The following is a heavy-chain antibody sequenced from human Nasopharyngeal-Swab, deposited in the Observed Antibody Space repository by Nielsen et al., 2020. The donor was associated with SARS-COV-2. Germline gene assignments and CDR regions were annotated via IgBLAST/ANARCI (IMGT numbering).Heavy chain of an antibody. V-gene: IGHV3-66*01. Sequence: GESLKISCAASGFTVSSNSMSWVRQAPGKGLEWVSVIYSGGSTYYADSVKGRFTISRDNSKNTLYLQMNSLRAEDTAVYYCARDRRVIAVAGTGLDYWGQGTLVTVSS. CDR3: ARDRRVIAVAGTGLDY. D-gene: IGHD6-19*01. CDR2: IYSGGST. CDR1: GFTVSSNS. J-gene: IGHJ4*02.